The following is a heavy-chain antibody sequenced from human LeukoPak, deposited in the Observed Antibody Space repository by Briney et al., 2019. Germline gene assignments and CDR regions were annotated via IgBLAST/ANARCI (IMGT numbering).Heavy chain of an antibody. Sequence: PSETLSLTCTVSGGSISSYYWSWIRQPPGKGLEGIGYIYYSGSTNYNPSLKSRVTISVDTSKNQFSLKLSSVTAADTAVYYCAREIVARSRFDPWGQGTLVTVSS. CDR3: AREIVARSRFDP. J-gene: IGHJ5*02. V-gene: IGHV4-59*01. CDR1: GGSISSYY. D-gene: IGHD3-22*01. CDR2: IYYSGST.